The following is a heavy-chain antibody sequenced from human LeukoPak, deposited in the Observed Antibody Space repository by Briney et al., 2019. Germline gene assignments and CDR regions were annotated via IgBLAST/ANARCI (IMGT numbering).Heavy chain of an antibody. D-gene: IGHD5-18*01. J-gene: IGHJ4*02. V-gene: IGHV3-33*01. CDR1: GFTFSSYG. Sequence: GGSLRLSCAASGFTFSSYGMHWVRQAPGKGLEWVAVIWYDGSNKYYADSVKGRFTISRDNSKNTLYLQMNSLRAEDTAVYYCARDWGYSYGDDYWGQGTLVTVSS. CDR2: IWYDGSNK. CDR3: ARDWGYSYGDDY.